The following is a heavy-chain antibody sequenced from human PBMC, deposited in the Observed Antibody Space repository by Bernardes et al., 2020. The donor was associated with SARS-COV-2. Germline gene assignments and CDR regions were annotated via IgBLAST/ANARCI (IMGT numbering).Heavy chain of an antibody. J-gene: IGHJ4*02. D-gene: IGHD2-15*01. CDR1: GYTFTNLG. Sequence: ASVKVSCKASGYTFTNLGISWVRQDPGQGLEWMGWVSPLNGDTNYAQKLQGRVTMTTDTTTSTAYLELRSLRSDDSAVYYCARDADIVAGVGAAPFDYWGQGTLVTVSS. CDR2: VSPLNGDT. CDR3: ARDADIVAGVGAAPFDY. V-gene: IGHV1-18*01.